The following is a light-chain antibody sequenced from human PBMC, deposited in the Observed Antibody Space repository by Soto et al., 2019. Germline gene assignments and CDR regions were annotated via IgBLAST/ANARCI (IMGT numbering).Light chain of an antibody. Sequence: QPVLTQSPSASASLGASVKLTCTLSSGHSSYAIAWHQQQPEEGPRYLMKLNRDGSHSKGDGIPDRFSGSSSGAERYLTISSVQSEDEADYYCQTWGTGIRVFGGGTKVTVL. CDR3: QTWGTGIRV. CDR2: LNRDGSH. CDR1: SGHSSYA. J-gene: IGLJ2*01. V-gene: IGLV4-69*01.